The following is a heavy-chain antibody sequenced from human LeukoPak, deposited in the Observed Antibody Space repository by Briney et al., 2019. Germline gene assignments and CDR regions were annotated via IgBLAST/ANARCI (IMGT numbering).Heavy chain of an antibody. V-gene: IGHV3-64*02. D-gene: IGHD3-16*01. CDR1: GFTFSDSV. J-gene: IGHJ2*01. CDR3: ARGEGGSTALYWYFDL. Sequence: PGGSLRLSCTASGFTFSDSVMHWVRQAPGKGLQYVSGINYNGVSTYYADSVKGRFTISRDNSKNILYLQVGSLRPDDTAIYYCARGEGGSTALYWYFDLWGRGTLLTVSS. CDR2: INYNGVST.